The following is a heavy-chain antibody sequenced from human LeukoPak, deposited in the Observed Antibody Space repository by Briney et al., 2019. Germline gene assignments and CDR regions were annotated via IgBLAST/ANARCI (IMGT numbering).Heavy chain of an antibody. CDR3: ARDLHGYSYGYFDY. D-gene: IGHD5-18*01. Sequence: GVTLRLSCAASGFTFSSYAMHWVREAPGKGLKWVAVISYDGSNNYYTDSVKGRFTISRDNSENTLYLHMNSLRAEDTVLYYCARDLHGYSYGYFDYWGQGTLVTVFS. CDR1: GFTFSSYA. V-gene: IGHV3-30-3*01. CDR2: ISYDGSNN. J-gene: IGHJ4*02.